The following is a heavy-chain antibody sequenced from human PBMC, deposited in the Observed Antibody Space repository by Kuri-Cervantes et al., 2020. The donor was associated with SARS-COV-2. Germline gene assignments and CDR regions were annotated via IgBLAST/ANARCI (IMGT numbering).Heavy chain of an antibody. Sequence: GSLRLSCTVSGYSISGGYYWGWIRQPPGKGLEWIGSIYHSGSTYYNPSLKSRVTISVDTSKNQFSLKLSSVTAADTAVYYCARIFQGAGESNAFDIWGQGTMVTVSS. CDR3: ARIFQGAGESNAFDI. CDR1: GYSISGGYY. D-gene: IGHD7-27*01. CDR2: IYHSGST. V-gene: IGHV4-38-2*02. J-gene: IGHJ3*02.